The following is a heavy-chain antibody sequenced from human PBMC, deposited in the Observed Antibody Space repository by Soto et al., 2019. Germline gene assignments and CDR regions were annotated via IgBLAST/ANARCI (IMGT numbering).Heavy chain of an antibody. CDR1: GFSLSDPRMG. J-gene: IGHJ4*02. Sequence: QVTLKESGPVLVKPTETLTLICTVSGFSLSDPRMGVSWIRQPPGKALEWLAHIFSNDEKSYSTSLKSRLTTSKDTSKSQVVLTMTNVDPVDTATYYCALDPGGYWGQGTLVTVSS. D-gene: IGHD5-18*01. CDR3: ALDPGGY. V-gene: IGHV2-26*01. CDR2: IFSNDEK.